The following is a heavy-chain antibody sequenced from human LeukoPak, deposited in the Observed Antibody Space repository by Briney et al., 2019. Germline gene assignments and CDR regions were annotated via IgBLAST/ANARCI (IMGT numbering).Heavy chain of an antibody. V-gene: IGHV3-7*01. Sequence: GGSLRLSCAASGFSFSSYWMSWVREAPGKGLEWVANIKQDGSQKHYVDSVKGRFTISRDNAKNSLYLQMNSLRVEDTAVYHCARDLCSSTSCYFDYWGQGILVTVSS. CDR2: IKQDGSQK. CDR3: ARDLCSSTSCYFDY. J-gene: IGHJ4*02. D-gene: IGHD2-2*01. CDR1: GFSFSSYW.